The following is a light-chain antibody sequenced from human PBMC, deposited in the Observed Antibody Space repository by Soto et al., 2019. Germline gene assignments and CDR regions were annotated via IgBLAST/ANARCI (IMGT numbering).Light chain of an antibody. CDR2: RAS. V-gene: IGKV1-5*03. CDR3: QQYNNYFWA. J-gene: IGKJ1*01. CDR1: HTIGDY. Sequence: IQMTQSPSTLSASVGDTVTITCRASHTIGDYLDWHQQIPGRAPKVVIYRASRLESGVPSRFSGSGSGTEFTLTISSLQPDDSATYYCQQYNNYFWAFGQGTRVEIK.